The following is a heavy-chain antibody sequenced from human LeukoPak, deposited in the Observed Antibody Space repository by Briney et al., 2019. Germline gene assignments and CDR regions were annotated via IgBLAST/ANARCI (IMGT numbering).Heavy chain of an antibody. CDR1: GGTFSKYP. V-gene: IGHV1-69*06. CDR2: IIPIFDTA. CDR3: ARGSTFTSSSCHNWFDP. J-gene: IGHJ5*02. D-gene: IGHD2-2*01. Sequence: SVKVSCKASGGTFSKYPINWVRQAPGQGLEWMGGIIPIFDTANYAQKFQGRVTITADKSTSTTYMDLSSLRVEDTAVYYCARGSTFTSSSCHNWFDPWGQGTLVTVSS.